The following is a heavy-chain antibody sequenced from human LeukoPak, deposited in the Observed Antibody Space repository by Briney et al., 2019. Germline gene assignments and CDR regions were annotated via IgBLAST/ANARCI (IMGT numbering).Heavy chain of an antibody. CDR1: GFTFSSYA. CDR2: ISSNGGST. V-gene: IGHV3-64D*06. CDR3: VKEEGYSYGYRSGWFDP. D-gene: IGHD5-18*01. Sequence: GGSLRLSCSASGFTFSSYAMHWVRQAPGKGLEYVSAISSNGGSTYYADSVKGRFTIPRDNSKNTLYLQMSSLRAEDTAVYYCVKEEGYSYGYRSGWFDPWGQGTLVTVSS. J-gene: IGHJ5*02.